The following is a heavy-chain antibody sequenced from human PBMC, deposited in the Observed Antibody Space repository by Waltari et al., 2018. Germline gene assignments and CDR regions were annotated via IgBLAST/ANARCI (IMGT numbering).Heavy chain of an antibody. CDR2: ISPIFGTA. J-gene: IGHJ4*02. Sequence: QVQLVQSGAEVKKPGSPVKVSCKASGGTFSSSAISWVRQAPGQGLEWMGGISPIFGTANYAQKFQGRVTITTDESTSTAYVELSSLRSEDTAVYYCARAGVGEEWLRFPPFDYWGQGTLVTVSS. CDR1: GGTFSSSA. CDR3: ARAGVGEEWLRFPPFDY. V-gene: IGHV1-69*05. D-gene: IGHD5-12*01.